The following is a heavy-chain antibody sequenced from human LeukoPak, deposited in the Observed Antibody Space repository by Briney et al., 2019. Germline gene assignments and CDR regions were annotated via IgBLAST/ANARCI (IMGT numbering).Heavy chain of an antibody. V-gene: IGHV3-74*01. Sequence: PGGSLRLSCAASGFTFSSYWMHWVRQAPGKGLVCVSLINSDGSFTTYADSVKGRFTISRDNAKNTVYLQMNSLRAEDTAVYYCARGGTKGSIDYWGQGTLVTVSS. J-gene: IGHJ4*02. D-gene: IGHD3-16*01. CDR1: GFTFSSYW. CDR2: INSDGSFT. CDR3: ARGGTKGSIDY.